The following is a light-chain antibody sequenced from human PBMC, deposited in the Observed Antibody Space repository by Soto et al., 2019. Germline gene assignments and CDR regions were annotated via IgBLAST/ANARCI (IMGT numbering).Light chain of an antibody. V-gene: IGKV3-20*01. CDR1: QYITNSQ. Sequence: EIVLTQSPGTLSLSPGERATLFCRATQYITNSQLAWFQQRPGQAPRLLIFATSRRATDIPDRFSGSGSGTDFTLAIRRLEPEDFAVYYCHQFGYSPRTFGQGTKVDIK. CDR3: HQFGYSPRT. CDR2: ATS. J-gene: IGKJ1*01.